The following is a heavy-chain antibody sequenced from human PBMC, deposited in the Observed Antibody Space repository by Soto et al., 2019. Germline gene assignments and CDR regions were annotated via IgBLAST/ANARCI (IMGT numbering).Heavy chain of an antibody. J-gene: IGHJ3*02. CDR2: IYYSGST. V-gene: IGHV4-31*03. CDR1: GGSISSGGYY. D-gene: IGHD6-19*01. CDR3: AREPPVAVAGTGWDFDI. Sequence: QVQLQESGPGLVKPSQTLSLTCTVSGGSISSGGYYWSWIRQHPGKGLEWIGYIYYSGSTYYNPSLKGRVTISVDTSKYQFSLTLSSVTAADTAVYYCAREPPVAVAGTGWDFDIWGQGTMVTVSS.